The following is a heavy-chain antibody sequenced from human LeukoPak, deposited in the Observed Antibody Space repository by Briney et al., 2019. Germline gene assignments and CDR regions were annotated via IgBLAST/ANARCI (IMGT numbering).Heavy chain of an antibody. CDR2: ISAYNGNT. Sequence: ASVKVSCKASGYTFNSYGISWVRQAPGQGLEWMGWISAYNGNTNYAQKFQGRVTMTTDTSTNTVYMELRSLRSDDTAVYYCARVGSKSHWYFDLWGRGTLVTVSS. CDR1: GYTFNSYG. J-gene: IGHJ2*01. D-gene: IGHD1-26*01. V-gene: IGHV1-18*01. CDR3: ARVGSKSHWYFDL.